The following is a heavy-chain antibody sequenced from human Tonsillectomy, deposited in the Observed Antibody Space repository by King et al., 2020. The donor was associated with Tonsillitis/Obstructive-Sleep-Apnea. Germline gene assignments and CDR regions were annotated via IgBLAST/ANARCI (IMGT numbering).Heavy chain of an antibody. Sequence: VQLVESGGGVVQPGRSLRLSCAASGFTFSSYAMHWVRQAPGKGLEWVAVISYDGSNKYYADSVKGRFTISRDNSKNTLYLQMNSLRAEDTAMYYCARDGVVPAAIYYYYYMDVWGKGTTVTVSS. CDR3: ARDGVVPAAIYYYYYMDV. CDR2: ISYDGSNK. D-gene: IGHD2-2*01. V-gene: IGHV3-30*04. CDR1: GFTFSSYA. J-gene: IGHJ6*03.